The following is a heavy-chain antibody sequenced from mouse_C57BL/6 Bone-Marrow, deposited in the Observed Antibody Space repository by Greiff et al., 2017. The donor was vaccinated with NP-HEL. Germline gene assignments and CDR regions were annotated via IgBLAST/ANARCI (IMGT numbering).Heavy chain of an antibody. CDR3: AREGYYYYGSTLDY. Sequence: EVKLMESGPGLVKPSQSLSLTCSVTGYSITSGYYWNWIRQFPGNKLEWMGYISYDGSNNYNPSLKNRISITRDTTKNQLFLKLNSVTTEDTATYYCAREGYYYYGSTLDYWGQGTTLTVSS. CDR2: ISYDGSN. V-gene: IGHV3-6*01. D-gene: IGHD1-1*01. CDR1: GYSITSGYY. J-gene: IGHJ2*01.